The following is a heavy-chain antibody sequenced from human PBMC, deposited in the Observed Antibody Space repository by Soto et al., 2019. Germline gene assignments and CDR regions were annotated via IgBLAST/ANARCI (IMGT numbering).Heavy chain of an antibody. CDR3: ARDDCRYHDFRSGLVRGDGFFQ. D-gene: IGHD3-3*01. CDR2: LSSSSCYI. V-gene: IGHV3-21*01. Sequence: PDVSLRLSCAASGFSFSSFSMNWVRQAPGKRLEWVTSLSSSSCYIYYADSLKGRFTISRDNAKNSLYLQMNSLRAEDTAVYYCARDDCRYHDFRSGLVRGDGFFQ. J-gene: IGHJ1*01. CDR1: GFSFSSFS.